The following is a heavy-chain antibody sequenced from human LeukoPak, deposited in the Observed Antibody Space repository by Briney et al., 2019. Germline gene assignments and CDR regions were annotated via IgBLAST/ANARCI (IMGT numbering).Heavy chain of an antibody. Sequence: PGGSLRLSCAASGFTFSTYAMNWVRQVPGKGLEWVSGINTDGSSTSYADSVKGRFTISRDNAKNTLYLQMNSLRAEDTAVYYCARAEVVVPAASLNYYYYMDVWGKGTTVTVSS. CDR1: GFTFSTYA. V-gene: IGHV3-74*01. D-gene: IGHD2-2*01. CDR3: ARAEVVVPAASLNYYYYMDV. J-gene: IGHJ6*03. CDR2: INTDGSST.